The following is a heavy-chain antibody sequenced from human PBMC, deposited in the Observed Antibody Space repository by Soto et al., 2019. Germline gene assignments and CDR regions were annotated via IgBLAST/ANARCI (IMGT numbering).Heavy chain of an antibody. D-gene: IGHD3-10*01. CDR2: MYNGGST. CDR1: GDSISSSNYY. Sequence: QLQLQESGPGLVKPSETLSLTDTVSGDSISSSNYYWGWIRQPPAKGLEWIGSMYNGGSTYYNPSLKSRVTISVDTSKNQFSLELSSVTAAGTAVYYCARPPLSRRDLDHWAQGTLVTVSS. J-gene: IGHJ4*02. V-gene: IGHV4-39*01. CDR3: ARPPLSRRDLDH.